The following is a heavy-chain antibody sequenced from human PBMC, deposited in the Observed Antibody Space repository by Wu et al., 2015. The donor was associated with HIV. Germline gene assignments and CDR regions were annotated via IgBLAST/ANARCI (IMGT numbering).Heavy chain of an antibody. D-gene: IGHD1-1*01. CDR3: VRRQNWNLNNYHFDY. CDR2: ISAYNGNT. J-gene: IGHJ4*02. CDR1: GGTFSSYA. Sequence: QVQLVQSGAEVKKPGSSVKVSCKASGGTFSSYAISWVRQAPGQGLDWMGWISAYNGNTNYAQKFQGRVIMTRDTSISTAYMELRRLTSDDLAVYYCVRRQNWNLNNYHFDYWGQGTLVTVSS. V-gene: IGHV1-18*03.